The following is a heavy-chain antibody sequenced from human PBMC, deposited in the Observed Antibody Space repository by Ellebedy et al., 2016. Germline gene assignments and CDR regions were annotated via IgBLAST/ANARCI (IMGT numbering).Heavy chain of an antibody. Sequence: GGSLRLXCVASGFTFRNFFMSWVRQAPGGGLEWISTISGDGDTTFSADSVKGRFTISRDNAKNSVYLQMNSLRGEDTALYYCARGVGGTSLNWFDPWGQGTLVTVSS. CDR3: ARGVGGTSLNWFDP. V-gene: IGHV3-23*01. J-gene: IGHJ5*02. D-gene: IGHD3-16*01. CDR2: ISGDGDTT. CDR1: GFTFRNFF.